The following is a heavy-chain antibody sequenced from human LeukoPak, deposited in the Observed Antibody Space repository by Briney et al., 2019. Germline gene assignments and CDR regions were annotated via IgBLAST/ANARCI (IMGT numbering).Heavy chain of an antibody. Sequence: GGSLRLSCAASGFTFSSYSMTWVRQAPGKGLEWVSSISSSSSYIYYADSVKGRFTISRDNAKNSLYLQMNSLRAEDTAVYYCARDSDLGYSSGWLLAPNDYWGQGTLVTVSS. CDR2: ISSSSSYI. CDR1: GFTFSSYS. CDR3: ARDSDLGYSSGWLLAPNDY. J-gene: IGHJ4*02. D-gene: IGHD6-19*01. V-gene: IGHV3-21*01.